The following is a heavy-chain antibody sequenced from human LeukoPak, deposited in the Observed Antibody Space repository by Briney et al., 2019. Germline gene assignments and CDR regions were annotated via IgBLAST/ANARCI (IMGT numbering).Heavy chain of an antibody. CDR3: AKTPRYCNGGSCYSGYFDN. CDR2: ISGSGGST. Sequence: PGRSLRLSCVAYGFTFSSYAMSWVRQAPGKGLEWVSTISGSGGSTYFADSVKGRFTISRDNSTNTVYLQMNSLRVEDTALYYCAKTPRYCNGGSCYSGYFDNWGQGTRVTVSS. J-gene: IGHJ4*02. D-gene: IGHD2-15*01. V-gene: IGHV3-23*01. CDR1: GFTFSSYA.